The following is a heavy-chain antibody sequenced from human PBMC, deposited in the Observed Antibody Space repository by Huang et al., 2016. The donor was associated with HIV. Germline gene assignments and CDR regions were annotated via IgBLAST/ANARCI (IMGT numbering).Heavy chain of an antibody. D-gene: IGHD5-12*01. CDR1: GFMFDNFG. CDR3: ARAVDGFNSKGFYMDV. V-gene: IGHV3-30*02. J-gene: IGHJ6*03. Sequence: QVQLVESGGGVVQPGGSLRLSCGASGFMFDNFGMHWVRQGPGKGVEWVAFRRSDGSNEYNGESVKGRFSISRDNFENMVYLQMNSLGDGDTAIYYCARAVDGFNSKGFYMDVWGKGTAVIVSS. CDR2: RRSDGSNE.